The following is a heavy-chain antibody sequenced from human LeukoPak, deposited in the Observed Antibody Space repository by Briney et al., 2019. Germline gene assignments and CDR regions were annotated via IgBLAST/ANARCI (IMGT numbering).Heavy chain of an antibody. D-gene: IGHD5-24*01. CDR2: INPNSGGT. CDR3: ARVLGTQEGYNFRD. Sequence: GASVKVSCKASGYIFTGYYIHWVRQAPGQGLEWMGWINPNSGGTNYAQKFQGWVTMTRDTSISTAYMELSRLRKDDMAVYYCARVLGTQEGYNFRDWGQGTMVTVSS. J-gene: IGHJ3*01. V-gene: IGHV1-2*04. CDR1: GYIFTGYY.